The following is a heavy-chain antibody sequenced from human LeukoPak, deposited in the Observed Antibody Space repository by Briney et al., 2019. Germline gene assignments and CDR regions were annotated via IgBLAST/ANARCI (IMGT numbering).Heavy chain of an antibody. CDR3: ARNSVLRYFDWLFFFDY. CDR1: GGAFSSYA. V-gene: IGHV1-69*01. Sequence: SVKVSCKASGGAFSSYAISWVRQAPGQGLEWMGGIIPIFGTANYAQKFQGRVTITADESTSTAYMELSSLRSEDTAVYYCARNSVLRYFDWLFFFDYWGQGTLVTVSS. D-gene: IGHD3-9*01. J-gene: IGHJ4*02. CDR2: IIPIFGTA.